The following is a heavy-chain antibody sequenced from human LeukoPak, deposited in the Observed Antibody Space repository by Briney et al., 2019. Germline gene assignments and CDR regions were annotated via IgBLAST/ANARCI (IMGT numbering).Heavy chain of an antibody. D-gene: IGHD2-2*01. V-gene: IGHV5-51*01. CDR3: ARHPRAAASGYYFDY. CDR1: GYSFTSYW. J-gene: IGHJ4*02. Sequence: GESLKISCKGSGYSFTSYWIGWVRQMPGEGLEWMGIIYVGDSDTRYSPSFQGQVTISADKSISTAYLQWSSLKASDTAMYYCARHPRAAASGYYFDYWGQGTLVTVSS. CDR2: IYVGDSDT.